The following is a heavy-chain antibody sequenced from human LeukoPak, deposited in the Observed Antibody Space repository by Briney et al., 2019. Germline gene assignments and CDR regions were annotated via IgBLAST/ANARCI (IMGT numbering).Heavy chain of an antibody. D-gene: IGHD1-1*01. CDR3: ARGVQLERRYYNWFDP. CDR2: ISAYNGNT. V-gene: IGHV1-18*01. CDR1: GYTFTSYG. Sequence: ASVKVSCKASGYTFTSYGISWVRQAPGQGLEWKGWISAYNGNTNYAQKLQGRVTMTTDTSTSTAYMELRSLRSDDTAVYYCARGVQLERRYYNWFDPWGQGTLVTVSS. J-gene: IGHJ5*02.